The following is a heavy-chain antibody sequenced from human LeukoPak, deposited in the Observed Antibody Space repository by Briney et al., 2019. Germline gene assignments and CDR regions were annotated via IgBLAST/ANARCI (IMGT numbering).Heavy chain of an antibody. CDR3: AKGGKWDVTPFDY. CDR1: GFTFSSYV. Sequence: GGSLRLSCAASGFTFSSYVMSWVRQAPGKGLEWVSAISGSGSSTYYADSVKGRFTISRDNSKNTLYLQMNSLRAEDTAVYYCAKGGKWDVTPFDYWGQGTLVTVSS. D-gene: IGHD1-26*01. CDR2: ISGSGSST. V-gene: IGHV3-23*01. J-gene: IGHJ4*02.